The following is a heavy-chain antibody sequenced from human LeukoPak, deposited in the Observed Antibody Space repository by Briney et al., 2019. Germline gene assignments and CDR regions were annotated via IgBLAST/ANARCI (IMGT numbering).Heavy chain of an antibody. Sequence: PGGSLRLSCAASGFTFSSYAMSWVRQAPGKGLEWVSAISGSGGSTYYADSMKGRFTISRDNSKNTLYLRMNSLRAEDTAVYYCAKDRNTMIVVDPYDAFDIWGQGTMVTVSS. V-gene: IGHV3-23*01. D-gene: IGHD3-22*01. CDR3: AKDRNTMIVVDPYDAFDI. CDR2: ISGSGGST. CDR1: GFTFSSYA. J-gene: IGHJ3*02.